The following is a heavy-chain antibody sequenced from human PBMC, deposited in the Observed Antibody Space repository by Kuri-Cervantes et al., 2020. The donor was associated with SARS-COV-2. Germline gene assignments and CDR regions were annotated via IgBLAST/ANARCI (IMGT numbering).Heavy chain of an antibody. CDR2: IDWDDDK. V-gene: IGHV2-70*12. D-gene: IGHD4-23*01. J-gene: IGHJ4*02. CDR3: AHISSVTSLFHY. Sequence: SGPTLVKPTQTLTLTCTFSGFSLSASGMCVSWIRQPPGKALEWLALIDWDDDKYYSTSLKTRLTITKDTSKNQVVLTVTNMDPVDTATYFCAHISSVTSLFHYWGQGTLVTVSS. CDR1: GFSLSASGMC.